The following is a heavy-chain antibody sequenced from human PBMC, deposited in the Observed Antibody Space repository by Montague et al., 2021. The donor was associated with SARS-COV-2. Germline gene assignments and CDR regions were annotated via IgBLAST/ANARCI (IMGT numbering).Heavy chain of an antibody. J-gene: IGHJ4*02. CDR3: ARHYSATHPAVY. CDR1: GGSISRIY. CDR2: ATDSGSR. V-gene: IGHV4-59*08. D-gene: IGHD2-15*01. Sequence: SETLSLTCTVSGGSISRIYWCWCWKPQGQGQGRKGNATDSGSRNNNYTPTSRVTMSVETSKNQFSLTVNSVTAADTAVYYCARHYSATHPAVYWGQGTLVTVSS.